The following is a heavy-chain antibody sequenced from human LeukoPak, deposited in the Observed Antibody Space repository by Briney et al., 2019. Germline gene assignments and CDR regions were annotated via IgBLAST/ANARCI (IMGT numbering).Heavy chain of an antibody. Sequence: SETLSFTCTVAGCSISSYYWSWIRQPAGKGLEWIGRIYTSGSTNYNPSLKSRVTMSVDTSKNQFSLKLSSVTAADTAVYYCAREADSNYVVYWGQGTLVTVSS. V-gene: IGHV4-4*07. D-gene: IGHD4-11*01. J-gene: IGHJ4*02. CDR2: IYTSGST. CDR3: AREADSNYVVY. CDR1: GCSISSYY.